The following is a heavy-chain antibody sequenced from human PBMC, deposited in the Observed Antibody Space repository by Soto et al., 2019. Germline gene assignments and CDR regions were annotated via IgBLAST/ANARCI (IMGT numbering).Heavy chain of an antibody. Sequence: EVQLSESGGDLRQPGGSLRLSCAASGFTFTNYAMTWVRQTPGKGLEWVSGISASGGLKYYADSVQGRFTVSRDNSKNILYLQMDILRDEDTVLYYYAREVGAPSGWLDPWGLGTQVTVSS. J-gene: IGHJ5*02. D-gene: IGHD1-26*01. CDR1: GFTFTNYA. CDR3: AREVGAPSGWLDP. V-gene: IGHV3-23*01. CDR2: ISASGGLK.